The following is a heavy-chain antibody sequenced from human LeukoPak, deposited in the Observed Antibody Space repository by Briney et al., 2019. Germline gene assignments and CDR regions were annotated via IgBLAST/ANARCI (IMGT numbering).Heavy chain of an antibody. Sequence: SETLSLTCTASGGSISGYYWSWLRQPPGKRLEWSGYIYYSGSTKYNPSLKSRVTISVDTSKNHFSLQLSSLTAAAPALSSCARGVLLATYYFDYWGQGTLVTVSS. J-gene: IGHJ4*02. D-gene: IGHD3-10*01. CDR3: ARGVLLATYYFDY. V-gene: IGHV4-59*01. CDR1: GGSISGYY. CDR2: IYYSGST.